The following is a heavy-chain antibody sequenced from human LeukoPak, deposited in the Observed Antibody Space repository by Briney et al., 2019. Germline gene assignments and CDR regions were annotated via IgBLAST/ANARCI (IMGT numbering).Heavy chain of an antibody. Sequence: ASVKVSCKASGYTFTSYGISWVRQAPGQGLEWMGWISAYNGNTNYAQKLQGRVTMTTDTSTSTAYIELRSLRSDDTAVYYCAKDPDSSSWYPDYWGQGTLVTVSS. CDR1: GYTFTSYG. CDR2: ISAYNGNT. V-gene: IGHV1-18*01. CDR3: AKDPDSSSWYPDY. D-gene: IGHD6-13*01. J-gene: IGHJ4*02.